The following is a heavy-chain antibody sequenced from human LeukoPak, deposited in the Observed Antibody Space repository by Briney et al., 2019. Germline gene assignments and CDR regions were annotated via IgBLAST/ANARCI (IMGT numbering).Heavy chain of an antibody. Sequence: GGSLRLSCAASGFTFSSYGMSWDRQAPGKVLEWVSAISGNGGSTYYADSVKGRFTISRDNSKNTLYLQMNSLRAEDTAVYYCARDAGVSGMLLLSFDYWGQGTLVTVSS. J-gene: IGHJ4*02. CDR3: ARDAGVSGMLLLSFDY. CDR2: ISGNGGST. D-gene: IGHD2-15*01. CDR1: GFTFSSYG. V-gene: IGHV3-23*01.